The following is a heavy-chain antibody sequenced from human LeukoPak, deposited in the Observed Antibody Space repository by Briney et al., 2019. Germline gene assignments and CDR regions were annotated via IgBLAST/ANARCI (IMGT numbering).Heavy chain of an antibody. CDR1: GFTFSSYW. J-gene: IGHJ4*02. V-gene: IGHV3-7*04. Sequence: GGSLRLSCAAPGFTFSSYWMSWVRQAPGKGLEWVANIKADGSEKYYVDSVKGRFTVSRDNAKNSLFLQMNSLRAEDTGLYYCARYCGGSCFDYWGRGTLVTVSS. CDR2: IKADGSEK. CDR3: ARYCGGSCFDY. D-gene: IGHD2-15*01.